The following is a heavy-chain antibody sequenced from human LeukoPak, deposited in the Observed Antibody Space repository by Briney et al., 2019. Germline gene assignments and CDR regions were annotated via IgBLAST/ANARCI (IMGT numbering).Heavy chain of an antibody. CDR1: GGSISSYY. Sequence: PSETLSLTCTVSGGSISSYYWNWIRQPAGKGLEWIGRIYTSGSTNYNPSLKSRVTMSVDTSKNQFSLKLSSVTAADTAVYYCATTCRGGSCFDAFVIWGQGTMVTVSS. J-gene: IGHJ3*02. CDR2: IYTSGST. D-gene: IGHD2-15*01. V-gene: IGHV4-4*07. CDR3: ATTCRGGSCFDAFVI.